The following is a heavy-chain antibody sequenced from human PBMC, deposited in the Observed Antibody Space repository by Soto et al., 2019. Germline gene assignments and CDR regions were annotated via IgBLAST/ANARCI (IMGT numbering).Heavy chain of an antibody. CDR3: ARGPLRYGPPPGMDV. J-gene: IGHJ6*02. Sequence: EVQLVESGGGLVQPGGSLRLSCAASGFTFSSYDMHWVRQATGKGLEWVSAIGTAGDTYYPGSVKGRFTISRENAKNSLYLQMNSLRAEDTAVYYCARGPLRYGPPPGMDVWGQGTTVTVSS. D-gene: IGHD3-9*01. V-gene: IGHV3-13*01. CDR2: IGTAGDT. CDR1: GFTFSSYD.